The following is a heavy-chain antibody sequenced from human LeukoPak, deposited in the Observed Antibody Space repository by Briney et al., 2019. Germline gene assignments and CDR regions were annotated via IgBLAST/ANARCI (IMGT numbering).Heavy chain of an antibody. J-gene: IGHJ4*02. V-gene: IGHV4-39*01. CDR3: ARGSQVGDFWSGYRAPLDY. D-gene: IGHD3-3*01. CDR1: GGSISSSGYY. Sequence: SETLSLTCTVSGGSISSSGYYWSWIRQTPGKGLEWIGTVYYSGSAYYNPSLKTQVTISVDTSKNQFSLKLSSVTAADTAVYYCARGSQVGDFWSGYRAPLDYWGQGTLVTVSS. CDR2: VYYSGSA.